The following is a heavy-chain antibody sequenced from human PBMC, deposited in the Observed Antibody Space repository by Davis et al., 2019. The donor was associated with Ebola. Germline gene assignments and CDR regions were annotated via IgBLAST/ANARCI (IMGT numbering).Heavy chain of an antibody. CDR3: ARGTDSGYDVVY. CDR2: IDPSDSYT. Sequence: GESLKIPCKGSGYSLTSYWISWVRQLPGKGLEWMGRIDPSDSYTNYSPSFQGHVTISADKSISTAYLQWSSLKASDTAMYYCARGTDSGYDVVYWGQGTLVTVSS. V-gene: IGHV5-10-1*01. J-gene: IGHJ4*02. D-gene: IGHD5-12*01. CDR1: GYSLTSYW.